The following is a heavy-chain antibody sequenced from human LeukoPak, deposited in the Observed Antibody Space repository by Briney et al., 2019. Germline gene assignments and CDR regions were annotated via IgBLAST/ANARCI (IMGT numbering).Heavy chain of an antibody. CDR1: GYTFTSYD. CDR3: ARTVGGSGSLFYYYGMDV. D-gene: IGHD3-10*01. CDR2: MNPNSGNT. J-gene: IGHJ6*02. Sequence: ASVKVSCKASGYTFTSYDINWVRQATGQGLEWMGWMNPNSGNTGYAQKFQGRVTMTRNTSISTAYMELSSLRSDDTAVYYCARTVGGSGSLFYYYGMDVWGQGTTVTVSS. V-gene: IGHV1-8*01.